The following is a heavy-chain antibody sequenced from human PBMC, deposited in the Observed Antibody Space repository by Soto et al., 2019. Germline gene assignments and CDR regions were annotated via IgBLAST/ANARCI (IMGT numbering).Heavy chain of an antibody. J-gene: IGHJ5*02. CDR1: GGSISSYY. Sequence: QVQLQESGPGLVKPSETLSLTCTVSGGSISSYYWSWIRQPPGKGLEWIGYIYYSGRTNYNPSLKSRVNISVDTSKNQFSLKLSSVTAADTAVYYCARGYCSSTICYIWDNWFDPWGQGTLVTVSS. D-gene: IGHD2-2*02. V-gene: IGHV4-59*01. CDR3: ARGYCSSTICYIWDNWFDP. CDR2: IYYSGRT.